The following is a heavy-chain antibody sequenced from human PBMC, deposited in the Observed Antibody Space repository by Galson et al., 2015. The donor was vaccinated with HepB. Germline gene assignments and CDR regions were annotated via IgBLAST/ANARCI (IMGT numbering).Heavy chain of an antibody. Sequence: SLRLACEASGFIFSTYSMNWVRQAPGEGLEWVSSISNSGRHTYYADSVKGRFTISRDNAKTSLYLQMNSLRAEDTAVYYCARLTSSSSDPSDYWGQGTLVTVSS. V-gene: IGHV3-21*03. J-gene: IGHJ4*02. CDR2: ISNSGRHT. D-gene: IGHD2-2*01. CDR1: GFIFSTYS. CDR3: ARLTSSSSDPSDY.